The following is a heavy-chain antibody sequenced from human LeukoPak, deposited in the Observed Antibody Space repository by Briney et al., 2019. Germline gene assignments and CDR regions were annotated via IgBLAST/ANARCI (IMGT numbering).Heavy chain of an antibody. Sequence: SETLSLTCAVYGGSFSGYYWSWIRQPPGKGLEWIGEVNHSGGTNYNPSLKSRVTISVDTSKNQFSLKLSSVTAADTAVYYCARAGDILTGYYGDFDYWGQGTLVTVSS. CDR1: GGSFSGYY. CDR3: ARAGDILTGYYGDFDY. J-gene: IGHJ4*02. V-gene: IGHV4-34*01. CDR2: VNHSGGT. D-gene: IGHD3-9*01.